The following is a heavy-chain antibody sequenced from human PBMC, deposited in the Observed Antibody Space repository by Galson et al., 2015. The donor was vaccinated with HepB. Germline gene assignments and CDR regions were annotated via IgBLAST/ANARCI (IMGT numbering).Heavy chain of an antibody. CDR1: GGSFSGYY. CDR2: INHSGNT. CDR3: ASGNVLVWFGESSDRNIFDY. Sequence: SLTCAVYGGSFSGYYWSWIRQPPGKGLEWIGEINHSGNTNYNPSLKSRVTISVDTSRNQFSLKLSSVTAADTAVYYCASGNVLVWFGESSDRNIFDYWGQGTLVTVSS. D-gene: IGHD3-10*01. J-gene: IGHJ4*02. V-gene: IGHV4-34*01.